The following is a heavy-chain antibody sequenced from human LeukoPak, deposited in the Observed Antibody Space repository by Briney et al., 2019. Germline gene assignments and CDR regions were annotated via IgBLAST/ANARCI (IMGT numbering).Heavy chain of an antibody. CDR1: GGSISSGGYS. D-gene: IGHD3-9*01. CDR3: ARGESLRYFDWFTNWYFDL. J-gene: IGHJ2*01. Sequence: SETLSLTCAVSGGSISSGGYSWRWLRQPPGKGLEWIGNIYRSGSTYYNPSLKSRVTVTVDRSKNQLPLKLSSVTAADTAVYYCARGESLRYFDWFTNWYFDLWGRGTLVTVSS. V-gene: IGHV4-30-2*01. CDR2: IYRSGST.